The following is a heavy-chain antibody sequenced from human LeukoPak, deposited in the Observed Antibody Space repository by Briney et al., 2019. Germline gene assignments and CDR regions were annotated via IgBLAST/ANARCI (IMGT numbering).Heavy chain of an antibody. V-gene: IGHV3-23*01. CDR3: AKDQGSSSQFDY. CDR1: GFTFSSYA. D-gene: IGHD6-6*01. Sequence: GGSPRLSCAASGFTFSSYAMSWVRQAPGKGLEWVSAISGSGGSTYYADSVKGRFTISRDNSKNTLYLQMNSLRAEDTAVYYCAKDQGSSSQFDYWGQGTLVTVSS. J-gene: IGHJ4*02. CDR2: ISGSGGST.